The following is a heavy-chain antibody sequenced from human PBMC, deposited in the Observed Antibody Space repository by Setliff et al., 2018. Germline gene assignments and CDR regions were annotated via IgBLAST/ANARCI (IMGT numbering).Heavy chain of an antibody. J-gene: IGHJ4*02. CDR1: GGSISSSSYY. CDR3: ARDWFGESN. CDR2: LKYSGST. Sequence: SETLSLTCTVSGGSISSSSYYWGWIRQPPGKGLEWIGSLKYSGSTYYNPSLKSRVTISVDTSKKKFSLKLSSVTSLRTEDTGVYYCARDWFGESNWGQGTLVTVSS. V-gene: IGHV4-39*07. D-gene: IGHD3-10*01.